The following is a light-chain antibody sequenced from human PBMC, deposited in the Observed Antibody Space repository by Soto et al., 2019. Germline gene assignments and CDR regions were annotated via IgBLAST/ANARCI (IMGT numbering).Light chain of an antibody. CDR1: QSVSSN. CDR2: GVY. J-gene: IGKJ1*01. CDR3: QQYDKWPPRT. Sequence: ELVITQSPTILSLPQGERATLSSSASQSVSSNLAWYQQKPGQPPRLLMYGVYTRAPGTPARFSGSGSGTEFTLTISSLQSEDSAVYYCQQYDKWPPRTFGQGTKVDIK. V-gene: IGKV3D-15*01.